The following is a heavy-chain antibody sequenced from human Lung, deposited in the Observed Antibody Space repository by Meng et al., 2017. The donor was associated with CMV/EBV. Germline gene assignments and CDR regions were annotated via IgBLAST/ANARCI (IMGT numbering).Heavy chain of an antibody. V-gene: IGHV4-34*01. D-gene: IGHD3-10*01. CDR3: ARRIYYGSAPDWSLDL. CDR1: GGSFSGYF. Sequence: GSLRLSCAVYGGSFSGYFWSWIRQPPEKGLEWVGEINHGGTTTYKPSLKSRVTISLDTSKNQFSLRLNSVTAADTAVYYCARRIYYGSAPDWSLDLWGRGXLVTVSS. CDR2: INHGGTT. J-gene: IGHJ2*01.